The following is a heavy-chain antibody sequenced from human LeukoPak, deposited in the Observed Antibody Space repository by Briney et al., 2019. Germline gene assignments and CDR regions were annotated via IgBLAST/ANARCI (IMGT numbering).Heavy chain of an antibody. CDR1: GFTFSSYD. CDR3: AKVSWNSPRDY. Sequence: PGGSLRISCAASGFTFSSYDMSWVRQAPGKGLEWVTAISDSGRTYYADSVKGRFTISRDNSKNTLYLQMNSLRAEDTAVYYCAKVSWNSPRDYWGQGTLVTVSS. D-gene: IGHD1/OR15-1a*01. CDR2: ISDSGRT. J-gene: IGHJ4*02. V-gene: IGHV3-23*01.